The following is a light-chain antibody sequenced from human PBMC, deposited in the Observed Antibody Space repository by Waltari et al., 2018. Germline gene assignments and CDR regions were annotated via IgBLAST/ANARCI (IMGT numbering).Light chain of an antibody. CDR1: QSVTRA. V-gene: IGKV3-20*01. CDR2: GAS. J-gene: IGKJ1*01. Sequence: ILLTQSPGTLSLSPGERATLSCRASQSVTRALAWYQQKPGQAPRLLIYGASNRATGIPDRFSGSGSGTDFSLTISRLEPEDFAVYYRQHYVRLPATFGQGTKVEIK. CDR3: QHYVRLPAT.